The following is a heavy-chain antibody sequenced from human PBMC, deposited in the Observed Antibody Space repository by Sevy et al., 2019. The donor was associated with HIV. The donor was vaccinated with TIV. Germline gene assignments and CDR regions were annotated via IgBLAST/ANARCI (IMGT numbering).Heavy chain of an antibody. D-gene: IGHD3-22*01. CDR3: ATTKDYYESSGSPFDY. CDR1: GYTLTKLS. J-gene: IGHJ4*02. V-gene: IGHV1-24*01. CDR2: FDPEDGET. Sequence: ASVKVSCKVSGYTLTKLSMHWVRQAPGKGLEWMGSFDPEDGETIYEQKFQGRVTMNEDTSTDTAYMELSSLRSEDTAVYYCATTKDYYESSGSPFDYWGQGTLVTVSS.